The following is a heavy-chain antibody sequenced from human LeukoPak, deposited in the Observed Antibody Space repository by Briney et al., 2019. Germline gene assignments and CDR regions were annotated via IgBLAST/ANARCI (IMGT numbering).Heavy chain of an antibody. CDR2: INHSGST. D-gene: IGHD3-3*01. J-gene: IGHJ4*02. CDR3: ARGRPYYDFWSGYPYFDY. V-gene: IGHV4-34*01. Sequence: PSETPSLTCAVYGGSFSGYYWSWIRQPPGKGLEWIGEINHSGSTNYNPSLKSRVTISVDTSKNQFSLKLSSVTAADTAVYYCARGRPYYDFWSGYPYFDYWGQGTLVTVSS. CDR1: GGSFSGYY.